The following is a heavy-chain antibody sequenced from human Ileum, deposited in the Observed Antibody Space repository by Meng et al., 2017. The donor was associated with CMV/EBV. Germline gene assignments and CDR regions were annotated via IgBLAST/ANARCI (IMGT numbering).Heavy chain of an antibody. J-gene: IGHJ6*02. Sequence: GESLKISCAASGFTFSSYWMDWVRQAPGKGLEWVANIKEDGSENKYADSVKGRFTISRDNAKNSLNLQVNSLRAEDSAVYYCARGSPGVAGMDVCGQGT. V-gene: IGHV3-7*01. D-gene: IGHD6-19*01. CDR2: IKEDGSEN. CDR3: ARGSPGVAGMDV. CDR1: GFTFSSYW.